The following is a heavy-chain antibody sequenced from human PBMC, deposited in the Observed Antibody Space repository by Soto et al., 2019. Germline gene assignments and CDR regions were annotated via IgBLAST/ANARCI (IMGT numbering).Heavy chain of an antibody. Sequence: QVQLQESGPGLVKPSGTLSLTCAVSGGSISNNTWWSWVRQPPGKGREWIGEIYHSGSTKYNPSLKSRLSISVEESKNQSSLRLSSVTAAGTAVYYYARAPGAVGGTSLFGWGQGPLVTVSS. V-gene: IGHV4-4*02. CDR3: ARAPGAVGGTSLFG. D-gene: IGHD6-19*01. CDR1: GGSISNNTW. J-gene: IGHJ4*02. CDR2: IYHSGST.